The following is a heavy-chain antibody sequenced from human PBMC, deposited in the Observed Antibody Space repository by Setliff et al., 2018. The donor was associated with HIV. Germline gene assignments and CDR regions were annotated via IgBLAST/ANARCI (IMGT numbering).Heavy chain of an antibody. V-gene: IGHV3-53*01. CDR3: AKGVKRLDP. CDR2: IYGDGRT. J-gene: IGHJ5*02. CDR1: GFAVSDTY. Sequence: PGGSLRLSCAASGFAVSDTYMTWVRQAPGKGLKWVSVIYGDGRTYYANSVKGRFTISRDESKNTLFLQMYSLRADDTAVYYCAKGVKRLDPWGQGILVTVSS. D-gene: IGHD3-16*01.